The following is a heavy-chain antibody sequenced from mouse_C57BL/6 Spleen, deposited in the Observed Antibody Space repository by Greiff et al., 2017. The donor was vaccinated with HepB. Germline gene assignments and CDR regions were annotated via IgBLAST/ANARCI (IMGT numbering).Heavy chain of an antibody. Sequence: VQLQQSGAELVMPGASVKLSCKASGYTFTSYWMHWVKQRPGQGLEWIGEIDPSDSYTNYNQKFKGKSTLTVDKSSSTAYMQLSSLTSEDSAVYYCARWNTTAGFAYWGQGTLVTVSA. J-gene: IGHJ3*01. CDR1: GYTFTSYW. CDR3: ARWNTTAGFAY. V-gene: IGHV1-69*01. D-gene: IGHD1-2*01. CDR2: IDPSDSYT.